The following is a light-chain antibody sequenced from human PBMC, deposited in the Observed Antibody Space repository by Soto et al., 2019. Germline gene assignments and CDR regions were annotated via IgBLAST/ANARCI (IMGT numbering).Light chain of an antibody. CDR3: SSYGASSTL. Sequence: QSALTQPASLSGSPGPSITISCTGTSSDIGSSNYVSWYQQHPGKAPKLMIFDVSYRPSGISDRFSGSKSGNTASLTISGLQPEDEADYYCSSYGASSTLFGGGTKGTVL. CDR1: SSDIGSSNY. J-gene: IGLJ3*02. V-gene: IGLV2-14*03. CDR2: DVS.